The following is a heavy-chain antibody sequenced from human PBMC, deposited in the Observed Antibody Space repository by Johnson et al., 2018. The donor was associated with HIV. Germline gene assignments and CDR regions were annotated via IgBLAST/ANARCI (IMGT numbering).Heavy chain of an antibody. CDR3: AKDAIVVVTAGAFDI. CDR2: ISGSGGST. J-gene: IGHJ3*02. D-gene: IGHD2-21*02. CDR1: GFTFSSYG. Sequence: VQLVESRGGLVHPGGSLRLSCGASGFTFSSYGMTWVRQAPGKGLEWVSAISGSGGSTYYADSVKGRVTISRDNAKNARYLKMNRLRAEDTALYSCAKDAIVVVTAGAFDIWGQGTMVTVSS. V-gene: IGHV3-23*04.